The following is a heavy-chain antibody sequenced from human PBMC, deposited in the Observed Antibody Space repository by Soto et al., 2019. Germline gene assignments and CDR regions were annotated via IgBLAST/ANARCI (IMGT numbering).Heavy chain of an antibody. CDR1: GFPFSSYG. D-gene: IGHD2-8*01. J-gene: IGHJ4*02. CDR3: AGVQYYCDY. CDR2: ISYDGSNK. Sequence: QVQLVESGGGVVQPGRSLRLSCAASGFPFSSYGMHWVRQAPGTGLEWVAHISYDGSNKHYTSAVKGRFSISRDNSKNMMYLQLSSLRGEDTAVYYCAGVQYYCDYCGQGTRVSVSS. V-gene: IGHV3-30*03.